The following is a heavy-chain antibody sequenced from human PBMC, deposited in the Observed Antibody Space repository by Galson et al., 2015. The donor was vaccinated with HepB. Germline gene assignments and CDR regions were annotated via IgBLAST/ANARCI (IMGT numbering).Heavy chain of an antibody. D-gene: IGHD2-15*01. Sequence: PALVKPTQTLTLTCTFSGFSFSTSGMGVGWVRQPPGKALEWLALIYWNDDKRYSPPLKSRLTITKDTSKNQVVLTMTNVDPVDTATYYCARRGSCGTDTCNGDYYYYVMDVWGQGTTVTVSS. CDR2: IYWNDDK. J-gene: IGHJ6*02. CDR1: GFSFSTSGMG. V-gene: IGHV2-5*01. CDR3: ARRGSCGTDTCNGDYYYYVMDV.